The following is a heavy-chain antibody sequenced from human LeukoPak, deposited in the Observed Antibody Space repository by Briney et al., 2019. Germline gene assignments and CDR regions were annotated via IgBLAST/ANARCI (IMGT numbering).Heavy chain of an antibody. Sequence: SETLSLTCTVSGASISSYYWSWIRQPAGKGLEWIGRTHTSGDTNYNPSLWSRVTMSLDTSRNQFSLRLSSVTAADTAMYYCARDRANNWSQDWFDPWGQGTLVTVSS. D-gene: IGHD1-1*01. CDR3: ARDRANNWSQDWFDP. CDR2: THTSGDT. V-gene: IGHV4-4*07. CDR1: GASISSYY. J-gene: IGHJ5*02.